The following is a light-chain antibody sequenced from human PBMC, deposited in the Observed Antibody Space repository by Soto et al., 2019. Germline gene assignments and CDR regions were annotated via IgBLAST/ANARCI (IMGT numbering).Light chain of an antibody. Sequence: QSVLTQPRSVSGSPGQSVTISCTGTSSDVGAYDFVSWYQQHPGRAPRLMIYDVFKRPSGVPDRFSGSKSGTSASLTISGLRSEDEADYYCAAWDDSLSGYIFGTGTKVTVL. CDR1: SSDVGAYDF. CDR2: DVF. V-gene: IGLV2-11*01. J-gene: IGLJ1*01. CDR3: AAWDDSLSGYI.